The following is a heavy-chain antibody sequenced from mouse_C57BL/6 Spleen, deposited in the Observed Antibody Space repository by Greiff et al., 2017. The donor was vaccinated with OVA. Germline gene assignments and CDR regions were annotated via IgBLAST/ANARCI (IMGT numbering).Heavy chain of an antibody. J-gene: IGHJ2*01. V-gene: IGHV1-69*01. D-gene: IGHD1-1*01. CDR2: IDPSDSYT. CDR3: ARTRTTVGFDY. Sequence: QVQLQQPGAELVMPGASVKLSCKASGYTFTSYWMPWVKQRPGQGLEWIGEIDPSDSYTNYNQKFKGKSTLTVDKSSSTAYMQLSSLTSEDSAVYYCARTRTTVGFDYWGQGTTLTVSS. CDR1: GYTFTSYW.